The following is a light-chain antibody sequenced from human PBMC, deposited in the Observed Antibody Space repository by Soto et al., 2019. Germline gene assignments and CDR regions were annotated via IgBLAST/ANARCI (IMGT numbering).Light chain of an antibody. V-gene: IGLV2-11*01. CDR1: TGDVGGYNY. CDR2: DVS. J-gene: IGLJ2*01. Sequence: QSALTQPRSVSGSPGQSVTISCTGTTGDVGGYNYVSWYQQHPGKAPKLMIYDVSKRPSGVPDRFSGSKSGNTAALTISGLQAEDEADYYCCSYAGTYPVIFGGGTQLTVL. CDR3: CSYAGTYPVI.